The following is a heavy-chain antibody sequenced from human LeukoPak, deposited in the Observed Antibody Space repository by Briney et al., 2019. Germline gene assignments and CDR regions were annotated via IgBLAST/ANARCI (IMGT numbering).Heavy chain of an antibody. CDR2: MNPNSGNT. V-gene: IGHV1-8*02. CDR1: GYTFTGYY. Sequence: ASVKVSCKASGYTFTGYYMHWVRQATGQGLEWMGWMNPNSGNTGYAQKFQGRVTMTRNTSISTAYMELSSLRSEDTAVYYCARGLSDWFDPWGQGTLVTVSS. D-gene: IGHD6-19*01. CDR3: ARGLSDWFDP. J-gene: IGHJ5*02.